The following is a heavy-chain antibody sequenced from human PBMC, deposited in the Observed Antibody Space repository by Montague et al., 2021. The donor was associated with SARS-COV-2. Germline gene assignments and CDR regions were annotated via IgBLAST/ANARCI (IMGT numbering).Heavy chain of an antibody. J-gene: IGHJ6*03. CDR2: IKSDGIEK. Sequence: SLRLSCAASGFTFKTFALPWVRQPPGKGLEWVANIKSDGIEKYYVDSVKGRFTVSRDNARNSLYLQMNSLRAEDTAVYYCVRATIYMDVWGEGTTVTVSS. D-gene: IGHD3-3*01. V-gene: IGHV3-7*01. CDR1: GFTFKTFA. CDR3: VRATIYMDV.